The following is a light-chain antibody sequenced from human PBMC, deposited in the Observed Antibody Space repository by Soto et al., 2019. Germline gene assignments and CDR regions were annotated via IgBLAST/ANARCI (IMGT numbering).Light chain of an antibody. CDR3: LQLNTYPWT. CDR1: QVITND. Sequence: QMTQSPSSLSASVGDRLSITCRASQVITNDLGWYQQKPGKAPKRLIYAASTLQSGLPSRFIGSGSRTEFTLTISSLQPEDVATYYCLQLNTYPWTFGQGTKVEIK. V-gene: IGKV1-17*01. CDR2: AAS. J-gene: IGKJ1*01.